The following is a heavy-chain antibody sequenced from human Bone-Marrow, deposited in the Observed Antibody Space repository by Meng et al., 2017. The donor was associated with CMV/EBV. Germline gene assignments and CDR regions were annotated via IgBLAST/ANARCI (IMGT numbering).Heavy chain of an antibody. CDR3: ARIYCGGDCYPPDPWFDP. Sequence: GESLKISCAASGFTFSSYSMNWVRQAPGKGLEWVSYISSSSSTIYYADSVKGRFTISRDNAKNSLYLQMNSLRAEDTAVYYCARIYCGGDCYPPDPWFDPWGQGTLVTVSS. D-gene: IGHD2-21*01. CDR2: ISSSSSTI. V-gene: IGHV3-48*04. CDR1: GFTFSSYS. J-gene: IGHJ5*02.